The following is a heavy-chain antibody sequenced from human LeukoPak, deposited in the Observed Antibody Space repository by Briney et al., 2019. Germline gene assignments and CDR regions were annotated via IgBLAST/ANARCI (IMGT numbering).Heavy chain of an antibody. Sequence: TPSGTLSLTCAVSGGSISSSNWWSWVRQPPGKGLEWIGEIYHSGSTNYNPSLKSRVTISVDKSKNQFSLKLSSVTAADTAVYYRARTQYSSGWYAPGGPYFQHWGQGTLVTVSS. CDR1: GGSISSSNW. V-gene: IGHV4-4*02. CDR2: IYHSGST. D-gene: IGHD6-19*01. CDR3: ARTQYSSGWYAPGGPYFQH. J-gene: IGHJ1*01.